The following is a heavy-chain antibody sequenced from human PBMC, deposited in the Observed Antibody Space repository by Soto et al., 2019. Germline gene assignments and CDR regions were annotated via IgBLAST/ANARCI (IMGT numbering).Heavy chain of an antibody. CDR2: VFSSGNT. Sequence: GGSLRLSCAASGVTLSAYTLSWVRQGPRRGLDWVSTVFSSGNTYYADSVKGRFTVSRDIFQNTLFLQMDGLRDEDSAIYYCACDRQPDRIWTIDSWGQGTLVTVSS. V-gene: IGHV3-23*05. CDR3: ACDRQPDRIWTIDS. J-gene: IGHJ4*02. D-gene: IGHD3-3*01. CDR1: GVTLSAYT.